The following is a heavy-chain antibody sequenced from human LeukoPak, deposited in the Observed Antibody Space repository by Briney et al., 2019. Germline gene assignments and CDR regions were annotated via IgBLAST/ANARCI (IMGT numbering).Heavy chain of an antibody. CDR2: IYHSGST. D-gene: IGHD1-26*01. V-gene: IGHV4-30-2*01. CDR3: ARGSIVGATRSIDY. CDR1: GGSISSGGYY. J-gene: IGHJ4*02. Sequence: PSETLSLTCTVSGGSISSGGYYWSWIRQPPGKGLEWVGYIYHSGSTYYNPSLKSRVTISVDRSKNQFSLKLSSVTAADTAVYYCARGSIVGATRSIDYWGQGTLVTVSS.